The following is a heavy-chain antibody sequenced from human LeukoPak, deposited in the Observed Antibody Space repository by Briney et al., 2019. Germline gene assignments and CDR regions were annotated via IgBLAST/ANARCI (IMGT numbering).Heavy chain of an antibody. Sequence: GESLNVSRKGSGYSFTSYWIGWVRQMPGKGLDWVGIIYPGDSDTRYSPSFQGQVTISADKSISTAYLQWSSLKASDTAMYYCARQDVSSLTVDYWGQGTLVTVSS. CDR2: IYPGDSDT. J-gene: IGHJ4*02. CDR3: ARQDVSSLTVDY. CDR1: GYSFTSYW. V-gene: IGHV5-51*01.